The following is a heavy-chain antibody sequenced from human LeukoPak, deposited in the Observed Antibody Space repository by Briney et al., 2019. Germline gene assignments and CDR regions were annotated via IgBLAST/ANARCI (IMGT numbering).Heavy chain of an antibody. CDR2: INPSGGST. Sequence: ASVKVSCKASGYTFTSYYMHWVRQAPGQGLEWMGIINPSGGSTSYAQKFQGRVTMTRDTSTSIVYMELSSLRSEDTAVYYCARRGFGYSYGFVSYYFDYWGQETLVTVSS. D-gene: IGHD5-18*01. CDR3: ARRGFGYSYGFVSYYFDY. V-gene: IGHV1-46*01. CDR1: GYTFTSYY. J-gene: IGHJ4*02.